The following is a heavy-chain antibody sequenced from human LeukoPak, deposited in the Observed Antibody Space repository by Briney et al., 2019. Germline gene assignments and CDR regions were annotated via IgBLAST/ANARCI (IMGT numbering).Heavy chain of an antibody. Sequence: SQTLSLTCTVSGDSVSSAGYYWSWIRQHPGKGLEWIGYIYYSGSTYYNPSLKSRVTISVDTSKNQLSLKLSSVTVADTAVYYCARDYGSGIDYWGQGTLVTVSS. CDR2: IYYSGST. V-gene: IGHV4-31*03. D-gene: IGHD3-10*01. CDR3: ARDYGSGIDY. J-gene: IGHJ4*02. CDR1: GDSVSSAGYY.